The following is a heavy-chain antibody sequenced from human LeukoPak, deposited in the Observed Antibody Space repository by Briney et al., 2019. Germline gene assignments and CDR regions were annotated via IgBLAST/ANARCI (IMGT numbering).Heavy chain of an antibody. CDR3: ARRWELLGNWFDP. D-gene: IGHD1-26*01. Sequence: SVKVSCKASGGTFSSYTISWVRQAPGQGLEWMGGIIPIFGTANYAQKFQGRVTITADESTSTAYMELSSLRSEDTAVYYCARRWELLGNWFDPWGQGTLVTVSS. CDR2: IIPIFGTA. V-gene: IGHV1-69*13. J-gene: IGHJ5*02. CDR1: GGTFSSYT.